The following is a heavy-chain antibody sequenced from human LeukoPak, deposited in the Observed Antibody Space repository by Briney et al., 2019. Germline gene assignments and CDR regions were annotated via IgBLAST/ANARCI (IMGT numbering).Heavy chain of an antibody. J-gene: IGHJ3*02. CDR3: ARGADYYDSSGYYYDAFDI. CDR1: GYTFTSYG. Sequence: ASVKVSCKASGYTFTSYGISWVRQAPGQGLEWMGWISAYNGNTNYAQKLQGRVTITADKSTSTAYMELSSLRSEDTAVYYCARGADYYDSSGYYYDAFDIWGQGTMVTVSS. D-gene: IGHD3-22*01. V-gene: IGHV1-18*01. CDR2: ISAYNGNT.